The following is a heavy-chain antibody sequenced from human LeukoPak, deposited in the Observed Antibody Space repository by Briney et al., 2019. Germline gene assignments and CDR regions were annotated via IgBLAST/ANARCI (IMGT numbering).Heavy chain of an antibody. CDR1: GGSFSGYY. CDR2: INHSGST. V-gene: IGHV4-34*01. Sequence: SETLSLTCAVCGGSFSGYYWSWIRQPPGKGLEWIGEINHSGSTNYNPSLKSRVTISVDTSKNQFSLKLSSVTAADTAVYYCASLFNVRYYYYYMDVWGKGTTVTVSS. D-gene: IGHD3-16*02. CDR3: ASLFNVRYYYYYMDV. J-gene: IGHJ6*03.